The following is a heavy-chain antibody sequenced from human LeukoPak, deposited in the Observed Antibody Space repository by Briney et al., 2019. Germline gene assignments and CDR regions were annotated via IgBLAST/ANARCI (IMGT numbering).Heavy chain of an antibody. J-gene: IGHJ4*02. CDR1: GGSINNSY. D-gene: IGHD5-12*01. Sequence: SETLSLTCTVSGGSINNSYWTWIRQPPGKGLEWIGHIYYSGSTNYSPSLKSRVTISVDTSKNQFSLKLTSVTAADTAVYYCARVKRGYSGYDRDYFDYWGQGTLVTVSS. CDR3: ARVKRGYSGYDRDYFDY. CDR2: IYYSGST. V-gene: IGHV4-59*12.